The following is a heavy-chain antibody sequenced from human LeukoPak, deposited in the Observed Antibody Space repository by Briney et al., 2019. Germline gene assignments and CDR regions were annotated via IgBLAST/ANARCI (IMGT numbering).Heavy chain of an antibody. CDR1: GGSISSGGYY. CDR2: IYYSGST. Sequence: SQTLSLTCTVSGGSISSGGYYWSWIRQHPGKGLEWIGYIYYSGSTYYNPSLKSRVTISVDTSKNQFSLKLSSVTAADTAVYYCAREPVSTHPSWFDPWGRGTLVTVSS. J-gene: IGHJ5*02. D-gene: IGHD5/OR15-5a*01. V-gene: IGHV4-31*03. CDR3: AREPVSTHPSWFDP.